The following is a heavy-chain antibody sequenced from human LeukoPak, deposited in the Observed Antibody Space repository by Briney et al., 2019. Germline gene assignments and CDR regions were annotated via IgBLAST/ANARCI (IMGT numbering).Heavy chain of an antibody. J-gene: IGHJ3*02. Sequence: SVKVSCKASGGTFSSYAISWVRQAPGQGLEWMGGIIPILGTANYAQKFQGRVTITADKSTSTAYMELSSLRSEDTAVYYCARADSSSWRTGTSSAFDIWGQGTMVTVSS. CDR3: ARADSSSWRTGTSSAFDI. D-gene: IGHD6-13*01. CDR1: GGTFSSYA. CDR2: IIPILGTA. V-gene: IGHV1-69*06.